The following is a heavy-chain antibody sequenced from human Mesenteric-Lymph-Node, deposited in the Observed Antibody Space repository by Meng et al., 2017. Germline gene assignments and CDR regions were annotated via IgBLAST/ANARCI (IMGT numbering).Heavy chain of an antibody. Sequence: QVPLEWAGPGLGKAPGDLSLTCAVCGGSSSSRNRWSWVRQTPGKGLEWIGEIYHSGSTYSNPSLKSRVTISVDKSKNQFSLKLSSVTAADTAVYYCARDLRPYGDYVSGYWGQGTLVTVSS. J-gene: IGHJ4*02. CDR2: IYHSGST. V-gene: IGHV4-4*03. CDR3: ARDLRPYGDYVSGY. CDR1: GGSSSSRNR. D-gene: IGHD4-17*01.